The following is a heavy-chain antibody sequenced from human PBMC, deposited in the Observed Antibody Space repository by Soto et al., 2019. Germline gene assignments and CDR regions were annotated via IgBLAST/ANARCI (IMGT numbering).Heavy chain of an antibody. J-gene: IGHJ6*02. CDR2: IWSAGLI. CDR1: GFTVSSKY. CDR3: AREAPMDV. Sequence: DVQLVETGGELIQPGGSLRLSCAASGFTVSSKYMGWVRQAPGKGLEWISVIWSAGLIYYADSVRGRFTISRDISKNILYLEMTSLRADDTAVYYCAREAPMDVWGQGTTVTVSS. V-gene: IGHV3-53*02.